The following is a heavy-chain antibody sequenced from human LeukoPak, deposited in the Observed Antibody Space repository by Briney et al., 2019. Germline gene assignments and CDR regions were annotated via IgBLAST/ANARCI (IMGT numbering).Heavy chain of an antibody. V-gene: IGHV1-24*01. CDR1: GYTLTELS. CDR3: ARPVITMVREVMGNWFDL. D-gene: IGHD3-10*01. Sequence: ASVKVCCTVSGYTLTELSMRWVRHAPGKGLERMGGFDPEDGETIYAQKFQGRVTMTEDTSTDTAYMELSSLRSEDTAVYYCARPVITMVREVMGNWFDLWGQGTLVTVSS. J-gene: IGHJ5*02. CDR2: FDPEDGET.